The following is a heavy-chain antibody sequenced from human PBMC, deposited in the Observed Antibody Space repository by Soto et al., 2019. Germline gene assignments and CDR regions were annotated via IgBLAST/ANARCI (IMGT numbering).Heavy chain of an antibody. CDR1: GFTFTSSA. J-gene: IGHJ4*02. Sequence: QMQLVQSGPEVKKPGTSVKVSCKASGFTFTSSAVQWVRQARGQRLEWIGWIVVGSGNTNYAQKFQERVTITRDMSTSTAYMELSSLRFEDTAVYYCAADPTVGASHFDYWGQGTLVTVSS. V-gene: IGHV1-58*01. CDR2: IVVGSGNT. D-gene: IGHD1-26*01. CDR3: AADPTVGASHFDY.